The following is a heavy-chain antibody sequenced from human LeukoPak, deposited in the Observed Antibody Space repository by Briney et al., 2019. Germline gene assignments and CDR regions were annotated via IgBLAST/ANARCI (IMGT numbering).Heavy chain of an antibody. Sequence: PGGSLRLSCAASGFTFSSYAMSWVRQAPGKGLEWVSAISGSGGSTYYADSVKGRFTISRDNSKNTLYLQMSSLRAEDTAVYYCAKDTAAADAWGVFDYWGQGTLVTVSS. V-gene: IGHV3-23*01. CDR3: AKDTAAADAWGVFDY. CDR2: ISGSGGST. CDR1: GFTFSSYA. D-gene: IGHD3-16*01. J-gene: IGHJ4*02.